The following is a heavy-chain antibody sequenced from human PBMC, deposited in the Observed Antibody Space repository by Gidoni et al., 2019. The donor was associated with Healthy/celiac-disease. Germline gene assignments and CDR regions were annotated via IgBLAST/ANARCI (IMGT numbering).Heavy chain of an antibody. Sequence: QVQLQESGPGLVKPSETLSLTCPVSGGSISSYYWSWIRQPPGKGLEWLGYIYYSGSTNYNPSLKSRVTISVDTSKNQFSLKLSSVTAADTAVYYCASESGYDSSGYLVYWGQGTLVTVSS. CDR3: ASESGYDSSGYLVY. D-gene: IGHD3-22*01. V-gene: IGHV4-59*01. CDR2: IYYSGST. CDR1: GGSISSYY. J-gene: IGHJ4*02.